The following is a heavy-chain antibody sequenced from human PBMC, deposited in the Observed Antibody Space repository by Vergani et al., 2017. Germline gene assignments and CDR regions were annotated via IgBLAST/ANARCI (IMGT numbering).Heavy chain of an antibody. V-gene: IGHV3-64D*06. CDR1: GFTFSSYA. CDR3: VKNSPNNYCSGGSCAGAKWDYFDY. CDR2: ISSNGGST. J-gene: IGHJ4*02. Sequence: EVQLVESGGGVVQPGGSLRLSCSASGFTFSSYAMHWVRQAPGKGLEYVSAISSNGGSTYYADSVKGRFTISRDNSKNTLYLQMSSLRAEDTAVYYCVKNSPNNYCSGGSCAGAKWDYFDYWGQGTLVTVSS. D-gene: IGHD2-15*01.